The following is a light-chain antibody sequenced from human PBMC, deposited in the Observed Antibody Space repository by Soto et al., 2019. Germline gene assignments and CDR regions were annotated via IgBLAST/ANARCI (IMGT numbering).Light chain of an antibody. Sequence: QSVLTQPRSVSGSPGQSVTISCTGASSDVGGYNYVSWYQQHPGKAPKLMIYDLSKRPSGVPDRFSGSKSGNTASLTISGLQAEDEADYYCCAYAGSYTVFGGGTKLTVL. CDR3: CAYAGSYTV. CDR2: DLS. V-gene: IGLV2-11*01. CDR1: SSDVGGYNY. J-gene: IGLJ2*01.